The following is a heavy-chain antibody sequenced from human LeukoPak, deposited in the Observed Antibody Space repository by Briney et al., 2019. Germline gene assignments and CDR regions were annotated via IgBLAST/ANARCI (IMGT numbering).Heavy chain of an antibody. Sequence: GGSLRLSCAASGFTFSNSGVSWVRQAPGKGLEWVSYISSSGSTIYYADSVKGRFTISRDNAKNSLYLQMNSLRAEDMAVYYCAREGYFSIPSCFDYWGQGPLATVPS. CDR3: AREGYFSIPSCFDY. CDR2: ISSSGSTI. D-gene: IGHD2-2*01. V-gene: IGHV3-48*04. CDR1: GFTFSNSG. J-gene: IGHJ4*02.